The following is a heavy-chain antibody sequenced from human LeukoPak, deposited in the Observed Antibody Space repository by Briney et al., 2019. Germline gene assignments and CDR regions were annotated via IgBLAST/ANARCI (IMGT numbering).Heavy chain of an antibody. CDR1: GFTFSNFW. CDR3: ARERFGEFAFDI. J-gene: IGHJ3*02. CDR2: IKQDARDK. V-gene: IGHV3-7*01. Sequence: PGGSLRLSCAAFGFTFSNFWMTWVRQAPGKGLEWVANIKQDARDKYYVDSVKGRFTISRDNAKNSAYLQMNGLRAEDTAVYYCARERFGEFAFDIWGQGTVVTVSS. D-gene: IGHD3-10*01.